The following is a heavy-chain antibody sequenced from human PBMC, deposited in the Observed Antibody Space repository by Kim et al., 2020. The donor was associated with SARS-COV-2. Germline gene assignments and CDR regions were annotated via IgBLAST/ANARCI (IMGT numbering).Heavy chain of an antibody. CDR1: GFTFNTYG. J-gene: IGHJ4*02. CDR2: ISYDGINK. V-gene: IGHV3-30*18. CDR3: AKSFSGSYFGYDY. D-gene: IGHD1-26*01. Sequence: GGSLRLSCAASGFTFNTYGMHWVRQAPGKGLEWVAVISYDGINKYYADSVKGRFTISRDNSKNTLYLQMNSLRIEDTAVYYCAKSFSGSYFGYDYWGQGTLVTVSS.